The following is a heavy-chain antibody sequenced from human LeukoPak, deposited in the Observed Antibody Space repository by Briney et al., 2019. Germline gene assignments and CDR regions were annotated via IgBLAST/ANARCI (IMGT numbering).Heavy chain of an antibody. CDR2: INPRGTAT. CDR3: ARDTSEGDYAWWFDP. V-gene: IGHV1-46*01. CDR1: GYTFTSYY. D-gene: IGHD3-16*01. J-gene: IGHJ5*02. Sequence: ASVKVSCKASGYTFTSYYMHWVRQAPGQGLEWMGLINPRGTATRYAESFQGRLTLTRELSTSTDYMELSSLRSDDTAVYFCARDTSEGDYAWWFDPWGQGTLVTVAS.